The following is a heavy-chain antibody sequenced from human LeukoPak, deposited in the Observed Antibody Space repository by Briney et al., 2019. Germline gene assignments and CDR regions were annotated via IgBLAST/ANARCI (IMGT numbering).Heavy chain of an antibody. Sequence: SETLSLTCAVYGGSFSGYYWSWIRQPAGKGLEWIGRIYTSGSTNYNPSLRSRVTISVDTSKNQFSLKLSSVTAADTAVYYCARDGVPMVRGVTHYYYYYMDVWGKGTTVTISS. V-gene: IGHV4-4*07. J-gene: IGHJ6*03. CDR3: ARDGVPMVRGVTHYYYYYMDV. CDR2: IYTSGST. CDR1: GGSFSGYY. D-gene: IGHD3-10*01.